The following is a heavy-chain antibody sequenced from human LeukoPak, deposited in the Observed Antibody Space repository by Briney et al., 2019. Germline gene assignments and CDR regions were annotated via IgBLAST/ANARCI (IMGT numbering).Heavy chain of an antibody. CDR3: TRGYYYDSSGYFNNWFDP. D-gene: IGHD3-22*01. CDR2: INHSGST. V-gene: IGHV4-34*01. J-gene: IGHJ5*02. CDR1: GGSFSGYY. Sequence: PSETLSLTCAVYGGSFSGYYWSWIRQPPGKGPEWIGEINHSGSTNYNPSLKSRVTISVDTSKNQFSLKLSSVTAADTAVYYCTRGYYYDSSGYFNNWFDPWGQGTLVTVSS.